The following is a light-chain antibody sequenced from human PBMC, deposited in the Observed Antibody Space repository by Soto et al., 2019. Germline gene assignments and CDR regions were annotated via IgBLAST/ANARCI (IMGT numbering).Light chain of an antibody. CDR2: GAS. CDR3: QQYDSSLIT. CDR1: QSVSSSY. J-gene: IGKJ5*01. V-gene: IGKV3-20*01. Sequence: EIVLTQSPGTLSLSPGERATLSCRASQSVSSSYLAWYQQKPGQAPRLLIYGASSRATGIPDRFSGSGSGTDFTLTISRLEPEGFAVYYWQQYDSSLITFGQGTRLEIK.